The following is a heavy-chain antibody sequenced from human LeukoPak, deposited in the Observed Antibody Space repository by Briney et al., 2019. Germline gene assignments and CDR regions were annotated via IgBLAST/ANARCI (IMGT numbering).Heavy chain of an antibody. V-gene: IGHV4-38-2*02. CDR2: IYHSGST. J-gene: IGHJ5*02. CDR1: GYSISSGYY. D-gene: IGHD3-3*01. Sequence: SETLSLTCTVSGYSISSGYYWGWIRQPPGKGLEWIGSIYHSGSTYYNPSLKSRVTISVDTSKNQFSLKLSSVTAADTAVYYCARDLSYDFWSGYSWFDPWGQGTLVTVSS. CDR3: ARDLSYDFWSGYSWFDP.